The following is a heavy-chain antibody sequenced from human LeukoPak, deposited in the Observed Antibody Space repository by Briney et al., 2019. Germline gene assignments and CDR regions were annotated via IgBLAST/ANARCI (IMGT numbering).Heavy chain of an antibody. CDR2: ISSSGSTI. J-gene: IGHJ4*02. V-gene: IGHV3-11*01. D-gene: IGHD3-22*01. CDR1: GFTFSDYY. CDR3: ASRRSHYYDSSGYEYFDY. Sequence: GGSLRLSCAASGFTFSDYYMSWIRQAPGKGLEWVSYISSSGSTIYYADSVKGRFTISRDNAKNSLYLQMNSLRAEDTAVYYCASRRSHYYDSSGYEYFDYWRQGTLVTVSS.